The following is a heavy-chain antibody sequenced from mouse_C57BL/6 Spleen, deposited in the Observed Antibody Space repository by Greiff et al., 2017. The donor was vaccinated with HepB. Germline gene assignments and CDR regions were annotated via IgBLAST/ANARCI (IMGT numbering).Heavy chain of an antibody. D-gene: IGHD2-4*01. CDR2: ITPRNGGT. CDR1: GYTFTSYW. CDR3: ARSGLCRCTSFDY. V-gene: IGHV1-53*01. Sequence: QVQLQQPGTELVKPGASVKLSCKASGYTFTSYWMHWVKQRPGQGLEWIGNITPRNGGTNYNEKFKSKATLTVDKSSSTAYMQRSSLTSEDSAVYYCARSGLCRCTSFDYWGQGTTLTVSS. J-gene: IGHJ2*01.